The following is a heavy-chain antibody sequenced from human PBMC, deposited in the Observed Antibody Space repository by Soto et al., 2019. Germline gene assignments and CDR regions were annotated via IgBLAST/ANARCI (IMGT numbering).Heavy chain of an antibody. V-gene: IGHV4-59*08. CDR1: GASVTGFY. J-gene: IGHJ4*02. D-gene: IGHD2-21*02. Sequence: SETLSLTCTVSGASVTGFYWSWIRQPPGKGLEWIGYVFHSGSSNYNPSLRSRVSMSIDTSKDQFSLKLKSVTAADTALYFCARQRTSVVTQAYFDVWGPGSLVTVSS. CDR3: ARQRTSVVTQAYFDV. CDR2: VFHSGSS.